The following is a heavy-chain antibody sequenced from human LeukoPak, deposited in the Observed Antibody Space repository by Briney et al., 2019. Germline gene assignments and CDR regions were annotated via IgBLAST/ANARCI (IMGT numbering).Heavy chain of an antibody. CDR1: GGSISSYY. D-gene: IGHD3-22*01. J-gene: IGHJ6*03. V-gene: IGHV4-59*01. Sequence: PSETLSLTCAVSGGSISSYYWSWIRQPPGKGLEWIGNIYYSGSTNYNPSLKSRVTISVDTSKNQFSLKLSSVTAADTAVYYCTRGSIAYYYMDVWGKGTTVTISS. CDR3: TRGSIAYYYMDV. CDR2: IYYSGST.